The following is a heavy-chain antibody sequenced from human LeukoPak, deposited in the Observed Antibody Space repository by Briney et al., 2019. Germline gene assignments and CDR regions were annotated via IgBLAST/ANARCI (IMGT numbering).Heavy chain of an antibody. Sequence: ASVKVSCKASGYTFTGYYMHWVRQAPGQGLEWTGWINPNSDGTNYAQKFQGRVTMTRDTSISTAYMELSRLRSDDTAVYYCARGQGYGCSSTSCYTNYYYGMDVWGQGTTVAVSS. CDR3: ARGQGYGCSSTSCYTNYYYGMDV. CDR1: GYTFTGYY. CDR2: INPNSDGT. J-gene: IGHJ6*02. D-gene: IGHD2-2*02. V-gene: IGHV1-2*02.